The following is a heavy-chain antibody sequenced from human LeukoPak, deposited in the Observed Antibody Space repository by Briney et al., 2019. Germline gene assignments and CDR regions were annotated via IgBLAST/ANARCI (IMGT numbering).Heavy chain of an antibody. CDR3: ARDRGDYSGSYYFDY. CDR2: ISSSSSYI. Sequence: GGSLRLSCAASGFTFSSYSMNWVRQAPGKGLEWVSSISSSSSYIYYADSVEGRFTISRDNAKNSLYLQMNSLRAEDTAVYYCARDRGDYSGSYYFDYWGQGTLVTVSS. J-gene: IGHJ4*02. V-gene: IGHV3-21*01. CDR1: GFTFSSYS. D-gene: IGHD1-26*01.